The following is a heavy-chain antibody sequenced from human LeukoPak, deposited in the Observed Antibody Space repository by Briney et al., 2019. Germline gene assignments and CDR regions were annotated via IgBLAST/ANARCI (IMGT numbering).Heavy chain of an antibody. CDR1: GFTFSSYS. V-gene: IGHV3-48*04. D-gene: IGHD6-19*01. J-gene: IGHJ4*02. CDR3: AKDIGIMAGIAVAGFDY. CDR2: ISSSSSTI. Sequence: GGSLRLSCAASGFTFSSYSMNWVRQAPGKGLEWVSYISSSSSTIYYADSVKGRFTISRDNAKNSLYLQMNSLRAEDTALYYCAKDIGIMAGIAVAGFDYWGQGTLVTVSS.